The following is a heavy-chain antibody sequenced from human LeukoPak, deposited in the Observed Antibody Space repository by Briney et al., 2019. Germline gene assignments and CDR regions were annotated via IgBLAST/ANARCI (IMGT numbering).Heavy chain of an antibody. J-gene: IGHJ4*02. CDR2: INHSGST. D-gene: IGHD6-13*01. Sequence: SETLSLTCTVYGGSFSGYYWSWIRQPPGKGLEWIGEINHSGSTNYNPSLKSRVTISVDTSKNQFSLKLSSVTTADTAVYYCARGPIAAAGSTTFDYWGQGTLVTVSS. CDR3: ARGPIAAAGSTTFDY. CDR1: GGSFSGYY. V-gene: IGHV4-34*01.